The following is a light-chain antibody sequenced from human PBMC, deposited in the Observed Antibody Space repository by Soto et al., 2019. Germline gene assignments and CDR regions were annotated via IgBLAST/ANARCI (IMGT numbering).Light chain of an antibody. V-gene: IGKV1-5*03. Sequence: DIQMTQSPSTLSASVGDRVTITCRASQSISSWLAWYQHKPGKAPKLLIYKASSLESGVPSRFSGSGSGTEFTLTISCLQSDDLATYYCQQYDSYPRTFGEGTKVEIK. J-gene: IGKJ1*01. CDR3: QQYDSYPRT. CDR2: KAS. CDR1: QSISSW.